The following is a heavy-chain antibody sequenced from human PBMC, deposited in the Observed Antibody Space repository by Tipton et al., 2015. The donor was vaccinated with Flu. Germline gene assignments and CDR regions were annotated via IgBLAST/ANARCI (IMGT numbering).Heavy chain of an antibody. CDR2: ICQSGNT. V-gene: IGHV4-38-2*01. Sequence: TLSLTCSVSGSSIGGAYCWGWIRQPPRKGLQWIGNICQSGNTYYNLSLKSRVTISVGRSKNQFSLNLKSVTAADTAVCFCARRDFSNYVSEPKNWFDFWGQGTLVTVSS. D-gene: IGHD4-11*01. CDR1: GSSIGGAYC. J-gene: IGHJ5*01. CDR3: ARRDFSNYVSEPKNWFDF.